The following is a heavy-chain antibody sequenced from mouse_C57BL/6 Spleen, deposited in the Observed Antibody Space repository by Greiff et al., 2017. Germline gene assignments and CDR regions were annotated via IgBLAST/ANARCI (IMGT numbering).Heavy chain of an antibody. J-gene: IGHJ1*03. D-gene: IGHD1-1*01. Sequence: QVQLQQPGAELVRPGSSVKLSCKASGYTFTSYWMHWVKQRPIQGLEWIGNIDPSDSETHYNQKFKDKATLTVDKSSSTAYMQLSSLTSEDSAVYYWARPVVGTGTYFDVWGTGTTVTVSS. V-gene: IGHV1-52*01. CDR1: GYTFTSYW. CDR2: IDPSDSET. CDR3: ARPVVGTGTYFDV.